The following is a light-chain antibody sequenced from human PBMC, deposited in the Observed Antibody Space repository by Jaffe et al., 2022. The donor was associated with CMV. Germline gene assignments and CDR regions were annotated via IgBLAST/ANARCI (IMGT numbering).Light chain of an antibody. CDR2: STN. V-gene: IGLV1-44*01. CDR1: ISNIGGNT. CDR3: ASWDDSLNGHWV. Sequence: QSVLTQPPSASGTPGQRVTISCSGSISNIGGNTVKWYQSLPGTAPKLLIYSTNQRPSGVPDRFSGSKSGTSASLAISGLQSEDEADYYCASWDDSLNGHWVFGGGTRLAVL. J-gene: IGLJ3*02.